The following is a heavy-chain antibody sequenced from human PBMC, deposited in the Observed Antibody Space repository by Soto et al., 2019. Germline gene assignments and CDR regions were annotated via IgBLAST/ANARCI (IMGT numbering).Heavy chain of an antibody. CDR3: ATEDPSRGLIDY. CDR1: GFTFSNAW. V-gene: IGHV3-15*01. J-gene: IGHJ4*02. Sequence: GGSLRLSCAASGFTFSNAWMSWVRQAPGRGLEWVGRIKSKTDGGTTASAAPVKGRFTISRDDSKNTLYLQMNSLNTEDTAVYYCATEDPSRGLIDYWGQGALVTVSS. CDR2: IKSKTDGGTT.